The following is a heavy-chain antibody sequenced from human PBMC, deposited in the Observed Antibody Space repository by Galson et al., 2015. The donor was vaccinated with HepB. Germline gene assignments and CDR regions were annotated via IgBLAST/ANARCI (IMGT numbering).Heavy chain of an antibody. Sequence: AISGDSVSSSSATWVWIRQSPSRGLEWLGRTYYRSRWSNDYAPSVKSRITINPDTSKNQFSLQLNSVTPEDTAVYYCARENTNFLAAFDIWGQGTVVTVSS. J-gene: IGHJ3*02. D-gene: IGHD1-1*01. CDR2: TYYRSRWSN. V-gene: IGHV6-1*01. CDR3: ARENTNFLAAFDI. CDR1: GDSVSSSSAT.